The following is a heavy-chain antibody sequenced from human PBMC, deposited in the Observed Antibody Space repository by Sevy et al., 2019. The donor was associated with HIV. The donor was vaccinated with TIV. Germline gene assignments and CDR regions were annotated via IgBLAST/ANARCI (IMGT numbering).Heavy chain of an antibody. CDR3: ARVYCSSTSCYYWDY. CDR1: GYTFTSYA. V-gene: IGHV1-3*01. J-gene: IGHJ4*02. CDR2: INAGNGNT. D-gene: IGHD2-2*01. Sequence: ASVKVSCKASGYTFTSYAMHWVRQAPGQKLEWMGWINAGNGNTKYSQKFQGRVTITRDTSASTDYMERSSLRSEDTAVYYCARVYCSSTSCYYWDYWGQGTLVTVSS.